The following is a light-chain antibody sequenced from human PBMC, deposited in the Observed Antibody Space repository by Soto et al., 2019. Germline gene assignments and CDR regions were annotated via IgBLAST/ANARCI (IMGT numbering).Light chain of an antibody. V-gene: IGLV2-8*01. CDR2: EVV. CDR1: KNDIGVYDF. J-gene: IGLJ1*01. Sequence: QSALTQPPSASGSPGQSVTISCTGTKNDIGVYDFVSWYQHHPGKAPRLSIYEVVQRPSGVPDRFSGYKSGNTASLTVSGLQAADEADYFCKSYAGSNTYVFGSGTKLTAL. CDR3: KSYAGSNTYV.